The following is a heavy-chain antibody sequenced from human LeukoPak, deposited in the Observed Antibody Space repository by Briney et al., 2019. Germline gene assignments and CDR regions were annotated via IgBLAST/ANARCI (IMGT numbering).Heavy chain of an antibody. V-gene: IGHV4-39*01. D-gene: IGHD6-19*01. CDR1: GVSISSSNSY. CDR2: IYYSGST. Sequence: SETLSLTCTVSGVSISSSNSYWGWIRQPPGKGLEWIGSIYYSGSTYYNPSLKSRVTISVDTSKNQFSLKLSSVTAADTAVYYCAKPASSGWYYWGQGTLVTVSS. J-gene: IGHJ4*02. CDR3: AKPASSGWYY.